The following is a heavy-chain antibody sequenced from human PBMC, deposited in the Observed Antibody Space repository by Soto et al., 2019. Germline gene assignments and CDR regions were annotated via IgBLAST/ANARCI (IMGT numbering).Heavy chain of an antibody. D-gene: IGHD5-18*01. V-gene: IGHV5-51*01. Sequence: GESLKISGKGSGYSFTSYWIGWVRQMPGKGLEWMGIIYPGDSDTRYSPSFQGQVTISADKSISTAYLQWSSLKASDTAMYYCARPGYSYGPDDDYYGMDVWGQGTTVTVSS. CDR1: GYSFTSYW. J-gene: IGHJ6*02. CDR3: ARPGYSYGPDDDYYGMDV. CDR2: IYPGDSDT.